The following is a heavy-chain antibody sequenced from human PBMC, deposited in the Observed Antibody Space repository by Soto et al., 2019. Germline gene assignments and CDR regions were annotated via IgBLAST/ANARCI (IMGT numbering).Heavy chain of an antibody. Sequence: SDTLSLTCAVSGGSISSGCYSCSWIRQPPGKGLEWIGYIYHSGSTYYNPSLKSRVTISVDRSKNQFSLKLSSVTAADTAVYYCARARLGYCISTSCYRLGGMDVWGQGTTVT. CDR1: GGSISSGCYS. CDR2: IYHSGST. D-gene: IGHD2-2*01. V-gene: IGHV4-30-2*01. J-gene: IGHJ6*02. CDR3: ARARLGYCISTSCYRLGGMDV.